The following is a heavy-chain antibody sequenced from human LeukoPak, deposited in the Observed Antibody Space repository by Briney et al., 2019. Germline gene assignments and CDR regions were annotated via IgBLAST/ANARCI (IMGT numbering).Heavy chain of an antibody. CDR3: AKSVGGRGLYDAFDI. D-gene: IGHD5/OR15-5a*01. Sequence: GGSLRLTCAASGFTFSSYAMSWVRQAPGKGLEWVSGISGSGGSTHYADSVKGRFTISRDNSKNTLYLQMNSLRAEDTAVYYCAKSVGGRGLYDAFDIWGQGTMVTVSS. CDR1: GFTFSSYA. V-gene: IGHV3-23*01. J-gene: IGHJ3*02. CDR2: ISGSGGST.